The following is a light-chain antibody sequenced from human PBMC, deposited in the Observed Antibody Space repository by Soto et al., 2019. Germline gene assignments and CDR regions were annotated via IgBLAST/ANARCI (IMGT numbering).Light chain of an antibody. CDR3: GSYTGSLTLL. J-gene: IGLJ2*01. V-gene: IGLV2-14*03. CDR1: SSDVGAYNF. Sequence: QSVLTQPASVSGSPGLSITISCTGTSSDVGAYNFVSWYQQHPDKAPKLMIFDVSNRPSGVSNRFSGSKSGNTASLTISGLQSEDEAEYYCGSYTGSLTLLFGGGTKVTVL. CDR2: DVS.